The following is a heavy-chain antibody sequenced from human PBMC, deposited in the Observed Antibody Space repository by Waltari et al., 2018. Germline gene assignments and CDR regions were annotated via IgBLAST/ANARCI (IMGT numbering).Heavy chain of an antibody. V-gene: IGHV4-34*01. CDR2: INHSGST. J-gene: IGHJ4*02. Sequence: QVQLQQWGAGLLKPSETLSLTCAVYGGSFSGYYWSWIRQPPGKGLEWIGEINHSGSTNYNPSLKMRVTISVDTSKNQCSLKLSSVTAADTAVYYCARTGYSSSWSTADYFDYWGQGTLVTVSS. CDR3: ARTGYSSSWSTADYFDY. D-gene: IGHD6-13*01. CDR1: GGSFSGYY.